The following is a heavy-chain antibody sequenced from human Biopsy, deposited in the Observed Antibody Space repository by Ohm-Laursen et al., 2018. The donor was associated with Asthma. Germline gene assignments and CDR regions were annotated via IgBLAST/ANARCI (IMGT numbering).Heavy chain of an antibody. CDR2: INPNGGAT. J-gene: IGHJ5*02. Sequence: GAPVKLSCKPSAYTFIGYHLHWVRQAPGEGLEWMGRINPNGGATIYAQKFQGRVTMTRDTSIITAYMELSRLTSDDTAVYYCARVQKSPGDRWFDPWGQGTLVTVSS. CDR1: AYTFIGYH. V-gene: IGHV1-2*06. D-gene: IGHD7-27*01. CDR3: ARVQKSPGDRWFDP.